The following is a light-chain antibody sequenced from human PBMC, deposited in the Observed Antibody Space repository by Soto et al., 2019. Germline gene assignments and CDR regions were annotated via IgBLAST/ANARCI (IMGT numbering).Light chain of an antibody. CDR2: EVN. Sequence: QSALTQPASVSGSLGQSITISCTGSSSDVGGYNYVSWYQQHPGKAPKLMIYEVNNRPSGVSNRFSGSKSGNTASLTVSGLQAEDEADYYCMCYAGGNNWVFGGGTKLTVL. J-gene: IGLJ3*02. CDR1: SSDVGGYNY. V-gene: IGLV2-14*01. CDR3: MCYAGGNNWV.